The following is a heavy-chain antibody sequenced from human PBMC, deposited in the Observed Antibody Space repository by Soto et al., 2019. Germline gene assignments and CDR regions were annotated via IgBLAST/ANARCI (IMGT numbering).Heavy chain of an antibody. CDR1: GFSLSTSGMC. CDR2: IDRDDDK. CDR3: PRAVVVVPAAIRTNYYHSSGMDV. Sequence: SGPTLVNPTQTLTLTCTFSGFSLSTSGMCVSWIRQPPGKALEWLALIDRDDDKYYSTSLKTRLTISKDTSKNQVVLTMTNMETLETATYYCPRAVVVVPAAIRTNYYHSSGMDVSGQGT. J-gene: IGHJ6*02. V-gene: IGHV2-70*01. D-gene: IGHD2-2*02.